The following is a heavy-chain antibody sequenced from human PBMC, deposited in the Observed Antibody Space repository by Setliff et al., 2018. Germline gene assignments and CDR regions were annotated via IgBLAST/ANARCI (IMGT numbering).Heavy chain of an antibody. V-gene: IGHV5-51*01. Sequence: ESLKISCKGSGYSFTSYWIGWVRQMPGKGLEWMGIIYPGDSDTRYSPSFQGQVTISADKSISTAYLQWSSLKASDTAMYYCARQARGYYYDSSGYYSASPGYYYMDVWGKGTTVTVSS. CDR3: ARQARGYYYDSSGYYSASPGYYYMDV. J-gene: IGHJ6*03. D-gene: IGHD3-22*01. CDR2: IYPGDSDT. CDR1: GYSFTSYW.